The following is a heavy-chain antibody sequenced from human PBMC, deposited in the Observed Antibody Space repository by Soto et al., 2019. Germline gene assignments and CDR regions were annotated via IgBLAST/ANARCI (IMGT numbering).Heavy chain of an antibody. J-gene: IGHJ4*02. Sequence: QVQLVESGGGVVQPGRSLRLSCAASGFPFTSYGMHWVREGPDKGLEWVAIISYDGSDKYYADSVKGRFTISRDNSKNTLYLQMNSLRPDDTSLYYCVGGQYYFGYRGQGSLVIVSS. D-gene: IGHD3-10*01. CDR2: ISYDGSDK. CDR1: GFPFTSYG. CDR3: VGGQYYFGY. V-gene: IGHV3-30*03.